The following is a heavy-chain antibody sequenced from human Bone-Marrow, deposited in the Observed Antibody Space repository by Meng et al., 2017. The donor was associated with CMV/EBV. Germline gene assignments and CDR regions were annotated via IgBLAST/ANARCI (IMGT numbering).Heavy chain of an antibody. V-gene: IGHV3-48*04. D-gene: IGHD6-19*01. CDR3: ARDEAVAGLSFDY. CDR2: ISSSSSTI. Sequence: GESLKISCAASGFTFSSYSMNWVRQAPGKGLEWVSYISSSSSTIYYADSVKGRFTISRDNAKNSLYLQMNSLRAEDTAVYYCARDEAVAGLSFDYWGQGTLVTVSS. J-gene: IGHJ4*02. CDR1: GFTFSSYS.